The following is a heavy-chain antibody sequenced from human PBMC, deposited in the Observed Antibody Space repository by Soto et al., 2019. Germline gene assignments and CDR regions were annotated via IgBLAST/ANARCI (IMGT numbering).Heavy chain of an antibody. CDR1: GGSFSSGGYY. D-gene: IGHD2-8*02. Sequence: SETLSLTCTVSGGSFSSGGYYWSWIRQLPGKGLEWIGYIYYSGSTYYNPSLKSRFTISLDTSKNQFSLKLSSVTAADTAVYYCARATSFSGRHGYWGQGTLVTVSS. J-gene: IGHJ4*02. CDR2: IYYSGST. V-gene: IGHV4-31*03. CDR3: ARATSFSGRHGY.